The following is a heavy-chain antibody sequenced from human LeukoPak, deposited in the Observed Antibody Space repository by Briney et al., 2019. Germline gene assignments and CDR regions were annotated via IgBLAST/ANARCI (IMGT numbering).Heavy chain of an antibody. Sequence: KPSETLSLTCTVSGGSISSYSWSWIRQPAGKGLEWIGRIYTSGSTNYNPSLKSRVTMSVDTSKNQFSLKLSSVTAADTAVYYCARDSGYSTAANCGMDVWGQGTTVTVSS. CDR3: ARDSGYSTAANCGMDV. V-gene: IGHV4-4*07. CDR2: IYTSGST. CDR1: GGSISSYS. D-gene: IGHD2-2*01. J-gene: IGHJ6*02.